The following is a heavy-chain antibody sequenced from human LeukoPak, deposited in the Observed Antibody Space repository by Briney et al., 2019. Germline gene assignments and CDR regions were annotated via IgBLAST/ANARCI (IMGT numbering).Heavy chain of an antibody. Sequence: SETLSLTCTVSGGSISSRSYYWGWIRQPPGKGLEWIGSIYYSGSTYYNPSLKSRVTISVDTSKNQFSLKLSSVTAADTAVYYCASRYCSSTSCPFDYWGQGTLVTVSS. CDR3: ASRYCSSTSCPFDY. J-gene: IGHJ4*02. D-gene: IGHD2-2*01. CDR2: IYYSGST. CDR1: GGSISSRSYY. V-gene: IGHV4-39*01.